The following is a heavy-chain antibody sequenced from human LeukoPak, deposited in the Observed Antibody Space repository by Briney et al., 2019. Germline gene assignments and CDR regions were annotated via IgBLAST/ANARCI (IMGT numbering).Heavy chain of an antibody. CDR2: IYHSGST. D-gene: IGHD4-17*01. CDR1: GGSISSGGYS. V-gene: IGHV4-30-2*05. Sequence: SETLSLTCAVSGGSISSGGYSWSWIRQPPGKGLEWIGYIYHSGSTYYNPSLKSRLTISVDTSKNQFSLKLNSVTAADTAVYYCARGGGGSSTVTTYWFDPWGQGALVTVSS. CDR3: ARGGGGSSTVTTYWFDP. J-gene: IGHJ5*02.